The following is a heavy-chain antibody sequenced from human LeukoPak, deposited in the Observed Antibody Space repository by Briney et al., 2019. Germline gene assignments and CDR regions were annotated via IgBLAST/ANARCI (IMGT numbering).Heavy chain of an antibody. J-gene: IGHJ4*02. D-gene: IGHD6-19*01. V-gene: IGHV3-64D*06. Sequence: GGSLRLSCSASGFTFSSSAMHWVRQAPGKGLEYVSAISSNGGSTYYADSVKGRFTISRDNSKNTLYLQMSSLRAEDTAVYYCVKDSGWRAPTLDYWGQGTLVTVSS. CDR3: VKDSGWRAPTLDY. CDR1: GFTFSSSA. CDR2: ISSNGGST.